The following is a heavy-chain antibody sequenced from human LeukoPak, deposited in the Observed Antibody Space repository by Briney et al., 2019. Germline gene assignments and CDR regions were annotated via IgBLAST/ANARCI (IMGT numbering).Heavy chain of an antibody. D-gene: IGHD6-19*01. CDR2: ISYDGTNN. V-gene: IGHV3-30*18. CDR3: AKDGRSSGPRAIDY. J-gene: IGHJ4*02. Sequence: GGSLRLSCAAYGFTFSSYGMHWVRRAPGKGLEWGAGISYDGTNNYYADSVTGRFTISRDNSKNTLYLQMNSLRAEDTAVYYCAKDGRSSGPRAIDYWGQGTLVTVSS. CDR1: GFTFSSYG.